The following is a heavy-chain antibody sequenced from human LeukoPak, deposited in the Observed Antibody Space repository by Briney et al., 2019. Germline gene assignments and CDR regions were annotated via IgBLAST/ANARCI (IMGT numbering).Heavy chain of an antibody. CDR1: GITFGSFL. Sequence: GGAPRISCGAPGITFGSFLVSWVPPAPGEGVGGGANIKQDGSEKYYVDSVKGRFTISRDNAKKSLNLQMNNLRAEDTAVYYCARDHAGHGDYFGNFDYWGQGTLVTVSS. CDR2: IKQDGSEK. D-gene: IGHD4-17*01. J-gene: IGHJ4*02. CDR3: ARDHAGHGDYFGNFDY. V-gene: IGHV3-7*01.